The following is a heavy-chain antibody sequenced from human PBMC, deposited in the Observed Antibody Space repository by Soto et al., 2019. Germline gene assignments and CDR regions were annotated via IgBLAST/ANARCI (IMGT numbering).Heavy chain of an antibody. Sequence: EVQLVESGGGWVQPEGSLRLSCAASGFTFSDHYMDWVRQAPGKGLECFGRIKNKANSYTTEYAAPVQGRFIISRDDSKNSVFLQINRLKTDDTAVYYCTLVRLGSSRSSDSWCQGILVTVS. CDR2: IKNKANSYTT. CDR3: TLVRLGSSRSSDS. CDR1: GFTFSDHY. V-gene: IGHV3-72*01. J-gene: IGHJ4*02. D-gene: IGHD6-13*01.